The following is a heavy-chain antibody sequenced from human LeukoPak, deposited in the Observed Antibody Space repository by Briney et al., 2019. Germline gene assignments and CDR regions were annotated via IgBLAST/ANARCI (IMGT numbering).Heavy chain of an antibody. CDR3: AKVARSGYGYSFDYWGAFDI. V-gene: IGHV3-23*01. CDR2: ISGSGGSA. Sequence: GGSLRLSCAASGFTFSTYAMSWVRQAPGKGLEWVSVISGSGGSAYYADSVKGRFTISRDNSENTLYLQLNSLRAEDTAVYYCAKVARSGYGYSFDYWGAFDIWGQGTMVTVSS. D-gene: IGHD5-18*01. CDR1: GFTFSTYA. J-gene: IGHJ3*02.